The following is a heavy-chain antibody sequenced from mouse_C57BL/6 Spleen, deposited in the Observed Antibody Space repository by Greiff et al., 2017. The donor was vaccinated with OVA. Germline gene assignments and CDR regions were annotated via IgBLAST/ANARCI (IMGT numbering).Heavy chain of an antibody. CDR2: ISDGGSYT. J-gene: IGHJ4*01. V-gene: IGHV5-4*01. CDR1: GFTFSSYA. D-gene: IGHD2-4*01. Sequence: EVKVVESGGGLVKPGGSLKLSCAASGFTFSSYAMSWVRQTPEKRLEWVATISDGGSYTYYPDNVKGRFTISRDNAKNNLYLQMSHLKSEDTAMYYCARDRDYDYDSYAMDYWGQGTSVTVSS. CDR3: ARDRDYDYDSYAMDY.